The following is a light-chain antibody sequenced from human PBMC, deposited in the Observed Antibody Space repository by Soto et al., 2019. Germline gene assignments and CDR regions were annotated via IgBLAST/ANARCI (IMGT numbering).Light chain of an antibody. Sequence: QSVLTQPPSASGTPGQRITISCSGSGSNIGSNSVTWYQQLPRTAPKLLIYTNSQRPSGVPDRFSGSKSGTSASLAISGLQSGDEADYYCCSYAGSSTYVFGTGTKSPS. CDR3: CSYAGSSTYV. J-gene: IGLJ1*01. V-gene: IGLV1-44*01. CDR2: TNS. CDR1: GSNIGSNS.